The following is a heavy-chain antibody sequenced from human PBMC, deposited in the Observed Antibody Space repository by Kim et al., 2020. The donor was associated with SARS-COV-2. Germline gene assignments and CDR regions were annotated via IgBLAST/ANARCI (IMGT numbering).Heavy chain of an antibody. CDR2: IYYSGST. D-gene: IGHD3-3*01. CDR1: GGSISSYY. CDR3: ARVSGFYDFWSGPFDY. J-gene: IGHJ4*02. Sequence: SETLSLTCTVSGGSISSYYWSWIRQPPGKGLEWIGYIYYSGSTNYNPSLKSRVTISVDTSKNQFSLKLSSVTAADTAVYYCARVSGFYDFWSGPFDYWGQGTLVTVSS. V-gene: IGHV4-59*08.